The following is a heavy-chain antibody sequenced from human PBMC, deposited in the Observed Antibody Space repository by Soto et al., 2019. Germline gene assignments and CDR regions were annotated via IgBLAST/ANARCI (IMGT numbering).Heavy chain of an antibody. CDR3: AKAPGRHYDSSGYQDY. CDR2: ISYDGFKK. CDR1: GFTFSSYS. V-gene: IGHV3-30-3*01. J-gene: IGHJ4*02. D-gene: IGHD3-22*01. Sequence: GGSLRLSCAASGFTFSSYSMHWVRQAPGKGLKWVAVISYDGFKKYYADSVKGRFTISRDNSNNTLYLQMNSLRAEDTAVYYCAKAPGRHYDSSGYQDYWGQGTLVTVSS.